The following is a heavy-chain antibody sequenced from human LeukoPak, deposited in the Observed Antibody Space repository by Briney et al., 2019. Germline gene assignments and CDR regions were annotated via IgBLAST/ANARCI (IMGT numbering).Heavy chain of an antibody. D-gene: IGHD1-26*01. Sequence: ASVTISCKASGYTFSDYTLNWVRQAPGQGLEWMGWINTNTGNPTYAQGFTGRFVFSLDTSVSTAYLQISSLKAEDTAVYYCARDRVTVGATISDYWGQGTLVTVSS. J-gene: IGHJ4*02. CDR1: GYTFSDYT. CDR2: INTNTGNP. V-gene: IGHV7-4-1*02. CDR3: ARDRVTVGATISDY.